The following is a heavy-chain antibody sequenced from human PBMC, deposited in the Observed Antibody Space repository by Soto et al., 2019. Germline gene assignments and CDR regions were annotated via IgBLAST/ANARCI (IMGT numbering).Heavy chain of an antibody. Sequence: VGSLRLSCAASGFTFSTYPMSWVRQAPGKGLEWVSGISGSGISTYYTDSVKGRFTISRDNSKNTVFLQMNSLRDEDTAVYYCVKPPVITASYYYYDMDVWGQGTTVTVSS. V-gene: IGHV3-23*01. D-gene: IGHD4-4*01. J-gene: IGHJ6*02. CDR1: GFTFSTYP. CDR2: ISGSGIST. CDR3: VKPPVITASYYYYDMDV.